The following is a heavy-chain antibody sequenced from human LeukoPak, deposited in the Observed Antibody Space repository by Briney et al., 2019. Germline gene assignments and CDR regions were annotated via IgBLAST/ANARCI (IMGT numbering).Heavy chain of an antibody. V-gene: IGHV4-30-4*08. CDR2: IYYSGST. CDR1: GGSISSGDYY. Sequence: SETLSLTCTVSGGSISSGDYYWSWIRQPPGKGLEWIGYIYYSGSTYYNPSLKSRVTISVDTSKNQFSLKLSSVTAADTAVYYCARARGTMMGDYWGQGTLVTVSS. J-gene: IGHJ4*02. CDR3: ARARGTMMGDY. D-gene: IGHD3-22*01.